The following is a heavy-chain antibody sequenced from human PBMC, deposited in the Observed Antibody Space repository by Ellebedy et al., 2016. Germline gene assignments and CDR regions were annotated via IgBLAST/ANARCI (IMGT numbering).Heavy chain of an antibody. D-gene: IGHD6-19*01. J-gene: IGHJ4*02. CDR3: ASDRGSGLDY. CDR2: INHSGST. CDR1: GGSFSDYY. V-gene: IGHV4-34*01. Sequence: SETLSLTXAVYGGSFSDYYWSWIRQPPGKGLEWIGEINHSGSTNYNPSLKSRVTISVDTSKNQFSLKLSSVTAEDTAVYYCASDRGSGLDYWGQGTLVTVSS.